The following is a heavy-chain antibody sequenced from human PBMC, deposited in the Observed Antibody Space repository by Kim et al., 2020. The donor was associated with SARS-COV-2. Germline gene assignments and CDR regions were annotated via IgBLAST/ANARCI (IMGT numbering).Heavy chain of an antibody. V-gene: IGHV3-23*01. CDR2: ISSSGGTT. CDR1: GLTFSSSA. J-gene: IGHJ3*02. Sequence: GGSLRLSCAASGLTFSSSAMSWVRQAPGKGLEWVSDISSSGGTTYYADSVRGRFTISRDNSKNTLYLQMNSLRDVDTAVYFCAKDYLRAFDIWGQGTMVT. CDR3: AKDYLRAFDI.